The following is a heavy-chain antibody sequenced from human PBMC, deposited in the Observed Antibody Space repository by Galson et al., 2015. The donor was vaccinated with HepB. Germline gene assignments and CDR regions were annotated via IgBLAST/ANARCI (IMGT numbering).Heavy chain of an antibody. CDR1: GFTVSSNY. J-gene: IGHJ4*02. Sequence: SLRLSCAASGFTVSSNYMSWVRQAPGKGLEWVSLIYSGGNTYYADSVKGRFTISRDNSKNTLYLQMNSLRAEDTAVYYCARMVYGDAYYFDYWGQGTLVTVSS. CDR3: ARMVYGDAYYFDY. CDR2: IYSGGNT. D-gene: IGHD4-17*01. V-gene: IGHV3-53*01.